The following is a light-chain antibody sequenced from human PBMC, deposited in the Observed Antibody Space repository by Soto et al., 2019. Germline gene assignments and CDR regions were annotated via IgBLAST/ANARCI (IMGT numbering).Light chain of an antibody. Sequence: DIHMTQSPSTLSASFGDRVTITFRASQSISSWLAWYQQKPGKAPKLLIYDASNLESGVPSRFSGSGSGTEFTLTISSLQPDDFATYYCQQYNSYPITFGQGTRLEIK. J-gene: IGKJ5*01. V-gene: IGKV1-5*01. CDR1: QSISSW. CDR2: DAS. CDR3: QQYNSYPIT.